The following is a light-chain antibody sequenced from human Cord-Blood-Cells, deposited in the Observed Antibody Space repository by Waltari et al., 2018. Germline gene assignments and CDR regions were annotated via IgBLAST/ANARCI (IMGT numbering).Light chain of an antibody. CDR1: SSDVGGYNY. CDR2: DVS. J-gene: IGLJ1*01. CDR3: SSYTSSSTLYV. V-gene: IGLV2-14*03. Sequence: QSALTQPASVSGSPGQSITISFTGTSSDVGGYNYVSWYQQHPGKAPKLMIYDVSNRPSGGSNRFSGSKSGNTASLTISGLQAEDEADYYCSSYTSSSTLYVFGTGTKVTVL.